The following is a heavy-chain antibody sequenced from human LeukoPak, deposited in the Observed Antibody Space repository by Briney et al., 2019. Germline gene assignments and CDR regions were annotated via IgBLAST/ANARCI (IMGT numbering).Heavy chain of an antibody. CDR3: ARHYGDDYGMDV. CDR1: GFTFTSYW. D-gene: IGHD4-17*01. Sequence: PGGSLRLSCAASGFTFTSYWMHWVRQASGKGLVWVSRIDSDGSSRTYADAVKGRFTISRDNAKNTLYLEMNSLRVEDTAVYYCARHYGDDYGMDVWGQGTTVTVSS. J-gene: IGHJ6*02. V-gene: IGHV3-74*01. CDR2: IDSDGSSR.